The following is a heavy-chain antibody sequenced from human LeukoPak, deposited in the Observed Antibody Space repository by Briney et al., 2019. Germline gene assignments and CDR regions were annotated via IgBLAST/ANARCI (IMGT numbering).Heavy chain of an antibody. CDR1: GFTFSSYA. J-gene: IGHJ4*02. Sequence: PGGSLRLSCAASGFTFSSYAMSWVRQAPGKGLEWVSGIGASGLNTYYADSVKGRLTISRDNSKNTVDLQMYSLRAEDTAVYYCAKNRDDYDSSGPIDHWGQGALVTVSS. D-gene: IGHD3-22*01. V-gene: IGHV3-23*01. CDR2: IGASGLNT. CDR3: AKNRDDYDSSGPIDH.